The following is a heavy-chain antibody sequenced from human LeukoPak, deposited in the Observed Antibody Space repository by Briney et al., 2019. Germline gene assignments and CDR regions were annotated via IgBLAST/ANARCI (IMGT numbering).Heavy chain of an antibody. CDR3: ARDWDYYDNSGYYFEY. CDR2: INQDGTQK. J-gene: IGHJ4*02. Sequence: GGSLRLSCAASGFTFSRYWMSCVRQAPGKGLEWVANINQDGTQKYYVDSVKGRFTISRDNAKNSLSLQMNSLRAEDTAVYYCARDWDYYDNSGYYFEYWGQGTLVTVSS. D-gene: IGHD3-22*01. V-gene: IGHV3-7*05. CDR1: GFTFSRYW.